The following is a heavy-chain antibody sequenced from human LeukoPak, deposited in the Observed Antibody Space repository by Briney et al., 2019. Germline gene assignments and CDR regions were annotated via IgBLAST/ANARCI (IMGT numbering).Heavy chain of an antibody. V-gene: IGHV3-9*01. CDR3: ARGTRSTFWQAGY. Sequence: PGRSLRLSCAASGFNFDNSAMHWVRQAPGRGLEWVSGITWNSGILRYADSVKGRFTISRDNAKNSLYLQMNSLRAEDTALYYCARGTRSTFWQAGYWGQGTLVTVSS. D-gene: IGHD1/OR15-1a*01. CDR2: ITWNSGIL. J-gene: IGHJ4*02. CDR1: GFNFDNSA.